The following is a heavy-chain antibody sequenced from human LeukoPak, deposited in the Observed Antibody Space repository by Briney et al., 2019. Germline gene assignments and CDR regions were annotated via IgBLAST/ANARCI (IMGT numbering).Heavy chain of an antibody. V-gene: IGHV1-46*01. CDR2: INPSGGST. D-gene: IGHD1-1*01. CDR1: GYTFTSYY. Sequence: AAVTVSCKASGYTFTSYYMHWVRQAPGQGLEWMGIINPSGGSTSYAQKVQGRVTMTRETSTSTVYMDLSSLRSEDTAVYYCASDRATGTTIDYWGQGTLVTVSS. J-gene: IGHJ4*02. CDR3: ASDRATGTTIDY.